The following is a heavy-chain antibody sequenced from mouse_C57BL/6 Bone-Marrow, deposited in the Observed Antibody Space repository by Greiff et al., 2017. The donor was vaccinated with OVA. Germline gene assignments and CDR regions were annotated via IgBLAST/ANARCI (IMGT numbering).Heavy chain of an antibody. D-gene: IGHD2-4*01. V-gene: IGHV1-55*01. CDR3: ARWDYHWYFDV. Sequence: VQLQQSGAELVKPGASVKMSCKASGYTFTSYWITWVKQRPGQGLEWIGDIYPGSGSTNYNEKFKGKATLTADKSSSTAYMQFSSLTSEDSAIYYCARWDYHWYFDVWGTGTTVTVSS. J-gene: IGHJ1*03. CDR2: IYPGSGST. CDR1: GYTFTSYW.